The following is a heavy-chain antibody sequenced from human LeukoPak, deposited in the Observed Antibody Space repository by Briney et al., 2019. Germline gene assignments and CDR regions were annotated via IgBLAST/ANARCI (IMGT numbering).Heavy chain of an antibody. Sequence: GGSLRLTCAASGFTFRNYWMSWVRQAPGTGLEWVANIKQDGSDRNYVTSVRGRFTISRDNAESSLFLQMNSLRAEDTAVYYCVRNLAVAGTCFDSWGQGTLVTVSS. CDR3: VRNLAVAGTCFDS. CDR1: GFTFRNYW. D-gene: IGHD6-19*01. J-gene: IGHJ4*02. CDR2: IKQDGSDR. V-gene: IGHV3-7*03.